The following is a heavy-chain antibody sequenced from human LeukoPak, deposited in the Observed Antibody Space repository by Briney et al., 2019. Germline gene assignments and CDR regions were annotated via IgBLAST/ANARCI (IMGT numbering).Heavy chain of an antibody. J-gene: IGHJ4*02. D-gene: IGHD6-6*01. V-gene: IGHV3-21*01. CDR2: ISSSSSYI. CDR1: GFTFSSYE. Sequence: PGGSLRLSCAASGFTFSSYEMNWVRQAPGKGLEWVSSISSSSSYIYYADSVKGRFTISRDNAKNSLYLQMNSLRAEDTAVYYCARTAVFSSSPNFDYWGQGTLVTVSS. CDR3: ARTAVFSSSPNFDY.